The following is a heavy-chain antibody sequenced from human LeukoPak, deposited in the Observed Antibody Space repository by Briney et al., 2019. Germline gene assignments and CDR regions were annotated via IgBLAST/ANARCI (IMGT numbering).Heavy chain of an antibody. CDR2: VRYHGSDK. D-gene: IGHD5-24*01. Sequence: GGSLILSCAASGFTFSSHGMHWVRQAPGKGLEWVAVVRYHGSDKNYADSVKGRFTISRDNSKNTLYLQMNSLRVEDTALYYCARTGGRDGYGFDSWGQGTLVTVSP. V-gene: IGHV3-33*01. CDR1: GFTFSSHG. CDR3: ARTGGRDGYGFDS. J-gene: IGHJ4*02.